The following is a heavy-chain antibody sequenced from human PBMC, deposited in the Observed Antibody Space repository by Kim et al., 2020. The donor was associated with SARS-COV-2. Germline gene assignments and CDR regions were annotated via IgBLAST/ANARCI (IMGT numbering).Heavy chain of an antibody. CDR1: GYTFTSYA. Sequence: ASVKVSCKASGYTFTSYAMHWVRQAPGQRLEWMGWINAGNGNTKYSQKFQGRVTITRDTSASTAYMELSSLRSEDTAVYYCASGPGGPMRIAAAGFYYYYGMDVWGQGTTVTVSS. CDR3: ASGPGGPMRIAAAGFYYYYGMDV. D-gene: IGHD6-13*01. J-gene: IGHJ6*02. V-gene: IGHV1-3*01. CDR2: INAGNGNT.